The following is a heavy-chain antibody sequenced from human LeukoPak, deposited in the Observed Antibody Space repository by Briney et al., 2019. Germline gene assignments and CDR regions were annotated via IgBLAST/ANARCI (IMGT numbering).Heavy chain of an antibody. J-gene: IGHJ4*02. CDR2: KNPNSGNT. D-gene: IGHD1-26*01. CDR1: GYTFTSYD. Sequence: GASVKVSCKASGYTFTSYDINWVRQATGQGLEWMGWKNPNSGNTGYAQKFQGRVTMTTNTSISTAYMELSSLRSEDTAVYYCARVNKRGSYYVFGYWGQGTLVTVSS. V-gene: IGHV1-8*01. CDR3: ARVNKRGSYYVFGY.